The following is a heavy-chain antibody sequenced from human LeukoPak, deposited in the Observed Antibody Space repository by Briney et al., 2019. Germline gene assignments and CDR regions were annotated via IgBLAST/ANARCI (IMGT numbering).Heavy chain of an antibody. CDR1: GFTFSSSW. CDR3: ARGSGPSGPFDY. CDR2: IQYDGSST. D-gene: IGHD6-19*01. Sequence: GGSLRLSCAASGFTFSSSWMHWVRQAPGKGLVWVARIQYDGSSTNYADSVKGRFTISRDNAKKTLYVQMNSLRAEDTAVYYCARGSGPSGPFDYWGQGTLVTVSS. J-gene: IGHJ4*02. V-gene: IGHV3-74*01.